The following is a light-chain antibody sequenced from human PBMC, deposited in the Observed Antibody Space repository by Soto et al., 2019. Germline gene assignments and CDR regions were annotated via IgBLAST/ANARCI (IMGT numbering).Light chain of an antibody. CDR2: AAS. V-gene: IGKV1-12*01. CDR1: QGITSW. CDR3: QQTSSLPHT. J-gene: IGKJ4*01. Sequence: DIQLTQSPYSVSASVGDSITITCRVSQGITSWLAWYQQKPERAPKLMIYAASNLQSGVPSRFSGSGSGTEFTLTIRSLQPADFGTYYCQQTSSLPHTLGGGTKLPIQ.